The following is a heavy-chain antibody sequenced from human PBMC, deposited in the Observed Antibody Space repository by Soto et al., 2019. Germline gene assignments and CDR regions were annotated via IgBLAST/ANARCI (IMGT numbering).Heavy chain of an antibody. D-gene: IGHD3-22*01. CDR2: IIPIFATA. CDR3: SIGTYCYDSIGYDGTFES. J-gene: IGHJ3*02. V-gene: IGHV1-69*01. CDR1: GGTFSSYA. Sequence: PVKVSSKAPGGTFSSYAFNWVRQAPGQGLEWMGGIIPIFATASNAQKFQGRVTITADQPTSTAYMELLRLRSTDTAQYYPSIGTYCYDSIGYDGTFESWGRGTRGTVAS.